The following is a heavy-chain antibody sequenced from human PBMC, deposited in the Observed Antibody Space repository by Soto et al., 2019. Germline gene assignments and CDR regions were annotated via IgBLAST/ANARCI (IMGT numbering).Heavy chain of an antibody. CDR2: ISSSSSYI. V-gene: IGHV3-21*01. Sequence: GGSLRRSCAASGFTFSSYIMNWVRQAPGKGLEWVSSISSSSSYIYYADSVKGRFTISRDNAKNSLYLQMNSLRAEDTAVYYCARSRTVGMDVWGQGTTVTVSS. D-gene: IGHD2-21*02. J-gene: IGHJ6*02. CDR1: GFTFSSYI. CDR3: ARSRTVGMDV.